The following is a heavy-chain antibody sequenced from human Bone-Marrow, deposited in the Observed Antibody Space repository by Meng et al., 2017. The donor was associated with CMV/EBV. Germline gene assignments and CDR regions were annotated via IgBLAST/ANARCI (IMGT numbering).Heavy chain of an antibody. CDR3: ARDLNDVVVPAAILGRYYYYGMDV. CDR1: GFTFSSYS. J-gene: IGHJ6*02. D-gene: IGHD2-2*02. CDR2: ISSSSSTI. Sequence: GGSLKISCAASGFTFSSYSMNWVRQAPGKGLEWVSYISSSSSTIYYADSVKGRFTIYRDNAKNSLYLQMNSLRAEDTAVYYCARDLNDVVVPAAILGRYYYYGMDVWGQGTTVTVSS. V-gene: IGHV3-48*04.